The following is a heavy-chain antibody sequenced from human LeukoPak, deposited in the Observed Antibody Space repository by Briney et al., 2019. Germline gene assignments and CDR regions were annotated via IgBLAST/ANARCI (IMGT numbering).Heavy chain of an antibody. J-gene: IGHJ4*02. D-gene: IGHD3-10*01. CDR2: ITSSSSTM. Sequence: PGGSLRLSCAASGLTFSNYGMHWVRQAPGKGLEWVSYITSSSSTMFYADSVKGRFTISRDNAKNSLYLQMNSLRAEDTAVYYCARESPFGESLAYFDYWGQGTLVTVSS. CDR3: ARESPFGESLAYFDY. V-gene: IGHV3-48*04. CDR1: GLTFSNYG.